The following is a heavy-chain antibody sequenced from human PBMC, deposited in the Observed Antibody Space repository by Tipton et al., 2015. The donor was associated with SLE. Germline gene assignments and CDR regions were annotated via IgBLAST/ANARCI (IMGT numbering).Heavy chain of an antibody. CDR1: GGSFSGYY. J-gene: IGHJ2*01. V-gene: IGHV4-34*01. CDR3: ARGDWYFDL. Sequence: TLSLTCAVYGGSFSGYYWSWIRQPPGKGLEWIGEINHSGSTNYNPSLKSRVTISVDTSKNQFSLKPSSVTAADTAVYYCARGDWYFDLWGRGTLVTVSS. CDR2: INHSGST.